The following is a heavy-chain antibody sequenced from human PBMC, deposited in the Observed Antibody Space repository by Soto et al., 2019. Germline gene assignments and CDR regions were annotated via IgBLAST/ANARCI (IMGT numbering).Heavy chain of an antibody. Sequence: EEQLLESGGGLVQPGGSLRLSCAASGFTFSNYAMSWVRQAPGKGLEWVSVISGSGGSTYYADSVKGRFTISRDNSKNTLYLQMNSLRAEDTAVYYCAKDVAAITMVRGVIITPYYFDYWGQGTLDTVSS. CDR2: ISGSGGST. V-gene: IGHV3-23*01. CDR1: GFTFSNYA. J-gene: IGHJ4*02. CDR3: AKDVAAITMVRGVIITPYYFDY. D-gene: IGHD3-10*01.